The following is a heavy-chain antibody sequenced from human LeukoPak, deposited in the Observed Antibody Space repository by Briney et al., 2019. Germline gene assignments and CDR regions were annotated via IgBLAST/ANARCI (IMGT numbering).Heavy chain of an antibody. Sequence: SETLSLTCTVSGGSISGYYWSWIRQSRGKGLEWMGYISYSGITTYNPSLKGRVTISLDTSKNQFSLRLPSVTAADTALYYCARVEGATHIDYWGRGTLVTVTP. J-gene: IGHJ4*02. V-gene: IGHV4-59*01. D-gene: IGHD1-26*01. CDR2: ISYSGIT. CDR3: ARVEGATHIDY. CDR1: GGSISGYY.